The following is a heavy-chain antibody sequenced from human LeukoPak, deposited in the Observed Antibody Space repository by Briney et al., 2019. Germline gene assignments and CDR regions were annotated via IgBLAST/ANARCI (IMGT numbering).Heavy chain of an antibody. D-gene: IGHD3-3*01. J-gene: IGHJ5*02. CDR3: AKGGAGARYDFWSGHPNWFDP. CDR1: GFTFSSYA. Sequence: GSLNLSCAASGFTFSSYAMSWVRQAPGKGLEWVSGISGSGGSTYYADSVKGRFTISRDNSKNTLYLRMNSLRAEDTAVYYCAKGGAGARYDFWSGHPNWFDPWGQGTLVTVSS. V-gene: IGHV3-23*01. CDR2: ISGSGGST.